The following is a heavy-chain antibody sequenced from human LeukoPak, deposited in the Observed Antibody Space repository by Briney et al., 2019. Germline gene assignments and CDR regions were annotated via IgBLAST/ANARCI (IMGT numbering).Heavy chain of an antibody. V-gene: IGHV1-69*01. CDR1: GGTFSSYA. D-gene: IGHD2-2*01. CDR2: IIPIFGTA. J-gene: IGHJ6*03. Sequence: SVKVSCKASGGTFSSYAISWVRQAPGQGLEWMGGIIPIFGTANYAQKFQGRVTITADESTSTAYMELSSLRSEDTAVYYCARDATPLSYRSSNSGYYMDVWGKGTTVTLSS. CDR3: ARDATPLSYRSSNSGYYMDV.